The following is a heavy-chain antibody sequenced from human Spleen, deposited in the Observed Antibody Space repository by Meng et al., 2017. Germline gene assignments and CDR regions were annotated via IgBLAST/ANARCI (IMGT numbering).Heavy chain of an antibody. CDR2: INHSGST. V-gene: IGHV4-34*02. Sequence: VQLAESGPGRLKPSETLSLTCVVSGGSFSDYYWSWIRQPPGKGLEWIGEINHSGSTNYNPSLESRATISVDTSQNNLSLKLSSVTAADSAVYYCARGPTTMAHDFDYWGQGTLVTVSS. J-gene: IGHJ4*02. D-gene: IGHD4-11*01. CDR3: ARGPTTMAHDFDY. CDR1: GGSFSDYY.